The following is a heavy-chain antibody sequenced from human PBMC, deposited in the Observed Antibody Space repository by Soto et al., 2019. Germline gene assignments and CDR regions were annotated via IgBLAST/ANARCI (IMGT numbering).Heavy chain of an antibody. D-gene: IGHD3-10*01. CDR2: ISSSSSTI. CDR3: ARDTMVRGVSDWFDP. V-gene: IGHV3-48*01. J-gene: IGHJ5*02. Sequence: EVQLVESGGGLVQPGGSLRLSCAASGFTFSSYSMNWVRQAPGKGLEWVSYISSSSSTIYYADSVKGRFTISRDNAKNSLYLQMNSLRAEDTAVYYCARDTMVRGVSDWFDPWGQGTLVTASS. CDR1: GFTFSSYS.